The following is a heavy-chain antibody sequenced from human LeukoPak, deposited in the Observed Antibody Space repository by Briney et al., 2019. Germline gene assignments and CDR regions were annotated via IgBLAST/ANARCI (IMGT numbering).Heavy chain of an antibody. CDR3: ARERPGYCSSTSCGYYGMDV. J-gene: IGHJ6*02. V-gene: IGHV1-46*01. Sequence: GASVKVSCKASGDIFSSYGISWVRQAPGQGLEWMGIINPSGGSTSYAQKFQGRVTMTRDTSTSTVYMELSSLRSEDTAVYYCARERPGYCSSTSCGYYGMDVWGQGTTVTVSS. CDR2: INPSGGST. D-gene: IGHD2-2*01. CDR1: GDIFSSYG.